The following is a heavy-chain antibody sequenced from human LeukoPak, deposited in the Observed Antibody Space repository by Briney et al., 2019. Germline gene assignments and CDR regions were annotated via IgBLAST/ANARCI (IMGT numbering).Heavy chain of an antibody. D-gene: IGHD3-22*01. CDR2: ITSSGETT. CDR1: GFTFSIYA. V-gene: IGHV3-23*01. Sequence: PGGSLRLSCAASGFTFSIYAMSWVRQAPGKGLEWVSSITSSGETTYYAGSVKGQFTISRDNSKNTVYLQMNSLRAEDTAVYYCARDRPNYYGANGHYYRRDGDCWGQGTLVTVSS. CDR3: ARDRPNYYGANGHYYRRDGDC. J-gene: IGHJ4*02.